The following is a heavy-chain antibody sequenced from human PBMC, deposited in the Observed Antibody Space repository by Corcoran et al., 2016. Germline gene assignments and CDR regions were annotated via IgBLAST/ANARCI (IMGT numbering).Heavy chain of an antibody. D-gene: IGHD3-16*01. J-gene: IGHJ6*02. CDR1: GFNFGYYG. CDR3: ARWGKSRDSAPYYYGMDV. V-gene: IGHV3-33*03. Sequence: QVQMVEAGGGVVQPGRSLRLSCVASGFNFGYYGMHWVRQAPGKGLEWLAVIWHDGSNSFYADSVKGRFTVSRDNSKNTLYVQMNSLRDEDTAVYYCARWGKSRDSAPYYYGMDVWGQVATVTVSS. CDR2: IWHDGSNS.